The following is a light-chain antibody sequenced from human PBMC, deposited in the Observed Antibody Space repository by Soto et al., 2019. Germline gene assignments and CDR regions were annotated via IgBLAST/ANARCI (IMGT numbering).Light chain of an antibody. CDR3: QQYNNWPPWT. J-gene: IGKJ1*01. V-gene: IGKV3-15*01. CDR2: GAS. Sequence: EIVMTQSPATLSVSPGESAALSCRASQSVSSNFAWYQQKPGQAPRLLIYGASTRSTGIPARFSGSGSGTDFTLTLSSLQAEDFAVYYCQQYNNWPPWTFGQGTKVEIK. CDR1: QSVSSN.